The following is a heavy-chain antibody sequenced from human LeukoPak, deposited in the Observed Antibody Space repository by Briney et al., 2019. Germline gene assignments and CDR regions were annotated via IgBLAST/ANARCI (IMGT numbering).Heavy chain of an antibody. CDR3: AGHHPRNTVDF. V-gene: IGHV4-59*08. D-gene: IGHD2/OR15-2a*01. CDR2: ISDIGSI. Sequence: ETLSLTCAVYGGSFSGYYWSWIRQPPGKGLEWIAYISDIGSINYNPSLKSRVTISLDTSKNQFSLKLSSVTAADTAVYYCAGHHPRNTVDFWGQGTLVTVSS. CDR1: GGSFSGYY. J-gene: IGHJ4*02.